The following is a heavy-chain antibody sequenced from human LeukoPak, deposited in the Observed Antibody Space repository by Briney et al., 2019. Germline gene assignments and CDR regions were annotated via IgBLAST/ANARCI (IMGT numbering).Heavy chain of an antibody. Sequence: PSETLSLTCTVSGGXITSSYCTWIRQPPGKGLEWMVYIHYSGSTHYNPSLKSRVTMSVDTSKNQFSLKLTSMTAADTAIYYCARQVTAAAGTNWFDPWGQGTLVTVSS. V-gene: IGHV4-59*08. CDR1: GGXITSSY. J-gene: IGHJ5*02. CDR2: IHYSGST. D-gene: IGHD6-13*01. CDR3: ARQVTAAAGTNWFDP.